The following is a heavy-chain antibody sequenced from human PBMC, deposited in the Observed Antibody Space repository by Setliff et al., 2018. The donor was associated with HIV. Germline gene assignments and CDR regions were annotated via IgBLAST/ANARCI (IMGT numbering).Heavy chain of an antibody. D-gene: IGHD2-15*01. V-gene: IGHV4-34*01. Sequence: SETLSLTCAVYGGSLTDYDWTWIRQTPAKGLEWIGEISHSGRTNYNPSLKTRLIISRDTSKNQFSLRLSSATVAGTAIYYCARAFEGYCSGASCHWLDSWGQGTQVTVS. CDR1: GGSLTDYD. J-gene: IGHJ5*01. CDR3: ARAFEGYCSGASCHWLDS. CDR2: ISHSGRT.